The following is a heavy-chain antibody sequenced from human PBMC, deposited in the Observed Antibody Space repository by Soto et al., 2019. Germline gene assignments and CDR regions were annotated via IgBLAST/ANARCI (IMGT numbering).Heavy chain of an antibody. D-gene: IGHD2-15*01. V-gene: IGHV5-10-1*01. Sequence: EVQLVQSGAEVKKPGESLRISCKGSGYSFTSYWISWVRQMPGKGLEWMGRIDPSDSYTNYSPSFQGHVTISADQSISTAYLQWSSLKASDTAMYYWARHRPRGLVVVATNWFDPWGQGTLVTVSS. CDR1: GYSFTSYW. CDR2: IDPSDSYT. CDR3: ARHRPRGLVVVATNWFDP. J-gene: IGHJ5*02.